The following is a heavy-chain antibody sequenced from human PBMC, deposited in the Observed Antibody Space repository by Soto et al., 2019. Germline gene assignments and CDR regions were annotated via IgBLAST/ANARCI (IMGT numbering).Heavy chain of an antibody. CDR3: VQGRYPTMATPLDH. CDR1: GFTFDNCG. J-gene: IGHJ5*02. Sequence: GGSLRLSCAASGFTFDNCGMHWVRQAPGKGLEWVSGISWDSGTIGYADSVKGRLIISRDDAKNSLYLQMNSLRGEDTALYYCVQGRYPTMATPLDHWGQGTLVTVSS. D-gene: IGHD5-12*01. V-gene: IGHV3-9*01. CDR2: ISWDSGTI.